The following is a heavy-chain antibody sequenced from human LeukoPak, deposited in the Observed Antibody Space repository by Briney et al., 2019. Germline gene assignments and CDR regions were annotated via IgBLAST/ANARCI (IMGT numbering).Heavy chain of an antibody. D-gene: IGHD3-22*01. CDR2: INPNSGGT. CDR1: GYTFTSYG. J-gene: IGHJ6*02. V-gene: IGHV1-2*04. CDR3: ARDLYRTDSGYSYYGMDV. Sequence: ASVKVSCKASGYTFTSYGISWVRQAPGQGLEWMGWINPNSGGTNYAQKSQGWVTMTRDTSISTAYMELSRLRSDDTAVYYCARDLYRTDSGYSYYGMDVWGQGTTVTVSS.